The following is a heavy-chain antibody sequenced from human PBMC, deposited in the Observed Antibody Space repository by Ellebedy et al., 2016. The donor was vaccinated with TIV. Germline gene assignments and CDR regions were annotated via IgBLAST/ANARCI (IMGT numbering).Heavy chain of an antibody. D-gene: IGHD2-15*01. CDR3: ARATVFIGGLVGFDY. CDR1: GDSVSSNSAA. V-gene: IGHV6-1*01. CDR2: TYYRSKWYN. Sequence: SETLSLTXALSGDSVSSNSAAWSWIRQSPSRGLEWLGRTYYRSKWYNDYALSVQSRISINPDTSKNQFSLQLNSVTPEDTAVYYCARATVFIGGLVGFDYWGQGTLVTVSS. J-gene: IGHJ4*02.